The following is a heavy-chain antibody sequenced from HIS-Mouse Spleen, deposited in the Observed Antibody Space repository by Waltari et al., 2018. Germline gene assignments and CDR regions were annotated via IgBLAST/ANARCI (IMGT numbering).Heavy chain of an antibody. CDR3: ARSVKLGIRDAFDI. D-gene: IGHD7-27*01. V-gene: IGHV4-34*01. J-gene: IGHJ3*02. CDR2: INHRGST. CDR1: GGSFSGYY. Sequence: QVQLQQWGAGLLKPSETLSLTCAVYGGSFSGYYWSWIRQPPGKGLEWIGEINHRGSTNYNPSLKSRVTISVDTSKNQFSLKLSSVTAADTAVYYCARSVKLGIRDAFDIWGQGTMVTVSS.